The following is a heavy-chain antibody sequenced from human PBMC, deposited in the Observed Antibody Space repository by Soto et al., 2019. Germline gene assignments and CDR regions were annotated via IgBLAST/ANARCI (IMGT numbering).Heavy chain of an antibody. CDR3: ARKLEVRGVILRYYYYMDV. D-gene: IGHD3-10*01. J-gene: IGHJ6*03. CDR2: ISSSSSTI. V-gene: IGHV3-48*01. CDR1: GFTFSSYS. Sequence: EVQLVESGGGLVQPGGSLRLSCEASGFTFSSYSMNWVRQAPGKGLEWVSYISSSSSTIYYADSVKGRFTISRDNAKNSLYLQMNSLRAEDTAVYYCARKLEVRGVILRYYYYMDVWGKGTTVTVSS.